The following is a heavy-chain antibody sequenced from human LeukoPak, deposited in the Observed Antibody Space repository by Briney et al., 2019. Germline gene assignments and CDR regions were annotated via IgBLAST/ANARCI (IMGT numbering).Heavy chain of an antibody. CDR2: IYYSGST. Sequence: SETLSLTCTVSGGSISSSSYYWGWIRQPPGKGLEWIGSIYYSGSTYYNPSLKSRVTISVDTSKNQFSLKLSSVTATDTAVYYCARGRQTYYYDSSGRAFDIWGQGTMVTVSS. V-gene: IGHV4-39*07. J-gene: IGHJ3*02. D-gene: IGHD3-22*01. CDR3: ARGRQTYYYDSSGRAFDI. CDR1: GGSISSSSYY.